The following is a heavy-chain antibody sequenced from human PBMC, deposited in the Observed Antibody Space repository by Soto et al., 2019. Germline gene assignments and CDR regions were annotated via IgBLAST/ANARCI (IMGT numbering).Heavy chain of an antibody. CDR2: IYHSGST. Sequence: PSETLSLTCAVSGGSISSSNWWSWVRQPPGKGLEWIGEIYHSGSTNYNPSLKSRVTISVDKSKNQFSLKLSSVTAADTAVYYCARAGILTGSGASGEYFQHWGQGTLVTSPQ. D-gene: IGHD3-9*01. V-gene: IGHV4-4*02. J-gene: IGHJ1*01. CDR3: ARAGILTGSGASGEYFQH. CDR1: GGSISSSNW.